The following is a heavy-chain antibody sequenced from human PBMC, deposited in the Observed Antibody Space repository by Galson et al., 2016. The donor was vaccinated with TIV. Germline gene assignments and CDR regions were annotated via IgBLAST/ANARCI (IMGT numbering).Heavy chain of an antibody. CDR3: ARRGDYGDY. CDR1: GYTFTSYD. CDR2: MNPNSGNT. V-gene: IGHV1-8*02. D-gene: IGHD4-17*01. Sequence: SVKVSCKASGYTFTSYDINWVRQATGQALEWMGWMNPNSGNTGYVQKFRGRVTMTRNTSVRTAYMELSSLSTEDTAGYYCARRGDYGDYWGQGTLVTVSS. J-gene: IGHJ4*02.